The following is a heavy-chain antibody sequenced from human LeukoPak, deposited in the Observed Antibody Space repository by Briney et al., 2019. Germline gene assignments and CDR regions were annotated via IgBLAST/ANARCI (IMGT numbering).Heavy chain of an antibody. Sequence: KPSETLSLTCAAYGGSFSGYYWSWIRQPPGKGLEWIGEINHSGSTNYNPSLKSRVTISVDTSKNQFSLKLSSVTAADTAVYYCARAYSGSYSPDYWGQGTLVTVSS. V-gene: IGHV4-34*01. D-gene: IGHD1-26*01. CDR1: GGSFSGYY. CDR2: INHSGST. J-gene: IGHJ4*02. CDR3: ARAYSGSYSPDY.